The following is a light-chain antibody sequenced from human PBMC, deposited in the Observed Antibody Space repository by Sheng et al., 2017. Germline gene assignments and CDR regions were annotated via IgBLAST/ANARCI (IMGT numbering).Light chain of an antibody. CDR1: QSISIW. CDR3: QQYDFSPLT. Sequence: DFQMTQSPSTLSASVGDTVTITCRASQSISIWLAWYQQKPGKAPKVLINKASTLESGVPSRFSGSGSGTEFTLTISSLQPEDFATYYCQQYDFSPLTFGGGTRVEVK. J-gene: IGKJ4*01. CDR2: KAS. V-gene: IGKV1-5*03.